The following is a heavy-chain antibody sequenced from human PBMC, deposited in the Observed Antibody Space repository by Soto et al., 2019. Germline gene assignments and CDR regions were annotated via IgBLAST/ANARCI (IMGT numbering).Heavy chain of an antibody. CDR2: IIPIFGTA. CDR3: ARDRAGKIDY. CDR1: GGTFSSYA. Sequence: ASVKVSCTASGGTFSSYAISWVRQAPGQGLEWMGGIIPIFGTANYAQKFQGRVTITADKSTSTAYMELSSLRSEDTAVYYGARDRAGKIDYWGQGTLVTVSS. D-gene: IGHD6-19*01. V-gene: IGHV1-69*06. J-gene: IGHJ4*02.